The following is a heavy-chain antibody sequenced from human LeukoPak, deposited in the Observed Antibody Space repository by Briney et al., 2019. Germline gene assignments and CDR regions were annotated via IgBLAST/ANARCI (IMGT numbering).Heavy chain of an antibody. CDR2: ISAYNGNT. Sequence: ASVKVSCKASGYTFTSYGISWVRQAPGQGLEWMGWISAYNGNTNYAQKLQGRVTMTTDTSTSTAYMELRSLRSDDTAVYYCARVKYHDILTGPDYWGQGTLVTVSS. J-gene: IGHJ4*02. CDR1: GYTFTSYG. CDR3: ARVKYHDILTGPDY. D-gene: IGHD3-9*01. V-gene: IGHV1-18*04.